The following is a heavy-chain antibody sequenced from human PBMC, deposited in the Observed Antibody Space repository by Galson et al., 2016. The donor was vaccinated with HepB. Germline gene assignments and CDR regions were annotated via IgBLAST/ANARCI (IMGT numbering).Heavy chain of an antibody. V-gene: IGHV6-1*01. Sequence: CAISGDSVSSSSTGWNWIRQSPSRGLEWLGRTYYNSKWNNDYAVSVKSRVIINPDTSKNQFSLQLNSVTPEDTAVYYCARGYFKAGFDSWGQGTLATVSS. CDR1: GDSVSSSSTG. CDR2: TYYNSKWNN. D-gene: IGHD3-9*01. J-gene: IGHJ5*01. CDR3: ARGYFKAGFDS.